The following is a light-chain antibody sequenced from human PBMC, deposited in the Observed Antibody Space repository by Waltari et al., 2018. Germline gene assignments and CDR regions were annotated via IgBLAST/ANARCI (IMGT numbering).Light chain of an antibody. CDR3: SAHAGRNKLL. J-gene: IGLJ2*01. V-gene: IGLV2-8*01. Sequence: QSALTQPPSASGSPGHPVTISCTGTDSDIINYWFVSWYQQFPGKAPKLIIFDITERPSVVPDLCSPSHSGSTASLTVSGLQTEDEADYFCSAHAGRNKLLFGGGTRLTVL. CDR1: DSDIINYWF. CDR2: DIT.